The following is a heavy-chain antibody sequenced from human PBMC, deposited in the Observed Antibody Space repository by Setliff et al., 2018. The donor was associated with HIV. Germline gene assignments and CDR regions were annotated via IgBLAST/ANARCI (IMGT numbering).Heavy chain of an antibody. CDR3: ARATMVRGANNWFDP. CDR1: GGNFRSYG. V-gene: IGHV1-69*10. CDR2: IIPMSGVP. D-gene: IGHD3-10*01. J-gene: IGHJ5*02. Sequence: GASVKVSCKASGGNFRSYGISWVRQAPGQVLEWMGGIIPMSGVPKYAQKFQGRVTITADKSTSTAYMELRSLRSDDTAVYYCARATMVRGANNWFDPWGQGTLVTVSS.